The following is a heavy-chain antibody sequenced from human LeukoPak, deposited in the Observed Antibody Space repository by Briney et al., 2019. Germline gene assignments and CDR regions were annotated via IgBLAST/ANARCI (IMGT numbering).Heavy chain of an antibody. Sequence: PSETLSLTCTVSGGSISDYYWNWIRQPPGKGLEWIGYIYYSGSTTYNPSLKSRVTMSVDTAKNQYSLKLRSVTAADTAVYYCARGDFCSKSNCYLRPMDVWGKGTTVTVSS. CDR1: GGSISDYY. D-gene: IGHD3-3*01. J-gene: IGHJ6*03. CDR3: ARGDFCSKSNCYLRPMDV. V-gene: IGHV4-59*01. CDR2: IYYSGST.